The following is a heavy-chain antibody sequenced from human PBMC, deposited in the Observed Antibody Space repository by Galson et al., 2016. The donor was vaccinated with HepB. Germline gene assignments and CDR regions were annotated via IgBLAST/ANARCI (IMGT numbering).Heavy chain of an antibody. CDR1: GDTITSSDW. CDR2: IHHGGST. CDR3: ARGGIIVGASRDAFDI. D-gene: IGHD1-26*01. J-gene: IGHJ3*02. Sequence: SETLSLTCAVSGDTITSSDWWSWVRQPPGKGLEWIGEIHHGGSTNYNPSLTSRVTISVDKSQNQFFLNLNSVTAADTAVYYCARGGIIVGASRDAFDIWGQGTMITVSS. V-gene: IGHV4-4*02.